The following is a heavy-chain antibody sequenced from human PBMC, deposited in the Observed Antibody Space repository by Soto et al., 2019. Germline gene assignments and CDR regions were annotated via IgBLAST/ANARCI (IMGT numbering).Heavy chain of an antibody. V-gene: IGHV4-59*01. J-gene: IGHJ6*02. D-gene: IGHD4-4*01. CDR2: IYYSGST. Sequence: SETLSLTCTVSGGSISSYYWSWIRQPPGKGLEWIGYIYYSGSTNYNPYLKGRVTISVDTSKNKFSLKLSSMTAADTAVYYCARGDDYSNYSSSYYYGMDVWGQGTPVTVSS. CDR3: ARGDDYSNYSSSYYYGMDV. CDR1: GGSISSYY.